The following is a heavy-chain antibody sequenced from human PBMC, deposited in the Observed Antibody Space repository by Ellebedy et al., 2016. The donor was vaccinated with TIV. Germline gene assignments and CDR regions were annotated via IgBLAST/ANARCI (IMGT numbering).Heavy chain of an antibody. CDR1: GFTFSSYW. CDR2: INRDGSST. J-gene: IGHJ5*02. Sequence: GESLKISCAASGFTFSSYWMHWVRQAPGKGLVWLSYINRDGSSTRHADSVKGRFTISRDNAKKTLYLQMNSLRAEDTAVYYCARDSHYYESSAYQGWFDPWGQGTLVTVSS. CDR3: ARDSHYYESSAYQGWFDP. D-gene: IGHD3-22*01. V-gene: IGHV3-74*01.